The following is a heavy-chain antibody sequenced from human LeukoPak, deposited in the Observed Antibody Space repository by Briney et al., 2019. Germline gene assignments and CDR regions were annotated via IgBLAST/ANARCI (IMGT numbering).Heavy chain of an antibody. J-gene: IGHJ4*02. CDR3: AVAVRPTRSPSNY. Sequence: PSETLSLTCAVYGGSFSGYYWSWIRQPPGKGLEWIGEINHSGSTNYNPSLKSRVTISVDTSKNQFSLKLSSVTAADTAVYYCAVAVRPTRSPSNYWGQGTLVTVSS. CDR2: INHSGST. CDR1: GGSFSGYY. V-gene: IGHV4-34*01. D-gene: IGHD6-6*01.